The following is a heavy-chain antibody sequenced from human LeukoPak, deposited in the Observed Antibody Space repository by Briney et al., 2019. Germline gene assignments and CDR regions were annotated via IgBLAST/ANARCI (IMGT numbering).Heavy chain of an antibody. CDR3: ARASSSSGHWFDP. CDR2: IYYSGST. Sequence: SETLSLTCTVSGGSISSYYWSWIRQPPGKGLEWIGYIYYSGSTNYNPSLKSRVTISVDTYKNQFSLKLSSVTAADTAVYYCARASSSSGHWFDPWGQGTLVTVSS. V-gene: IGHV4-59*08. CDR1: GGSISSYY. D-gene: IGHD6-6*01. J-gene: IGHJ5*02.